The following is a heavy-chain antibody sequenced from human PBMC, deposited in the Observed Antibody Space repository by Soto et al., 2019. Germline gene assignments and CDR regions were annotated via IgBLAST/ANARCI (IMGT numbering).Heavy chain of an antibody. V-gene: IGHV3-23*01. J-gene: IGHJ4*02. Sequence: EVHLLESGGGLVQPGGSLRLSCAASGFTFSSYGMSWVRQAPGKGLEWVSAISGSGGSTYYADSVKGRFTVSRDNSKNTLYLRMNRLRAEDTAVYYCAGRDLGAAGTLWGQGTLVTVSS. CDR3: AGRDLGAAGTL. CDR2: ISGSGGST. D-gene: IGHD6-13*01. CDR1: GFTFSSYG.